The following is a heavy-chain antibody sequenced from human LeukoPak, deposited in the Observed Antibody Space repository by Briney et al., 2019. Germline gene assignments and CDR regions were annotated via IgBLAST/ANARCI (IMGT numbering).Heavy chain of an antibody. Sequence: GGSLRLSCAASGFTFSSYSMNWVRQAPGKGLEWASSISSSSSYIYYADSVKGRFTISRDNAKNSLYLQMNSLRAEDTAVYYCARDANYYDSSGYYYYFDYWGQGTLVTVSS. CDR2: ISSSSSYI. D-gene: IGHD3-22*01. CDR3: ARDANYYDSSGYYYYFDY. V-gene: IGHV3-21*01. CDR1: GFTFSSYS. J-gene: IGHJ4*02.